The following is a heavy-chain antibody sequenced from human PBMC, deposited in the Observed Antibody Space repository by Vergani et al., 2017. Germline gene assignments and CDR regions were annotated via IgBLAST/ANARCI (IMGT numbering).Heavy chain of an antibody. CDR2: ISWNSGSI. J-gene: IGHJ4*02. D-gene: IGHD6-6*01. CDR1: GFTFDDYA. Sequence: EVQLVESGGGLVQPGRSLRLSCAASGFTFDDYAMHWVRHAPGKGLEWVSGISWNSGSIGYADSVKGRFTISRDNAKNSLYLQMNSLRAEDTALYYCARAARGGHFDYWGQGTLVTVSS. CDR3: ARAARGGHFDY. V-gene: IGHV3-9*01.